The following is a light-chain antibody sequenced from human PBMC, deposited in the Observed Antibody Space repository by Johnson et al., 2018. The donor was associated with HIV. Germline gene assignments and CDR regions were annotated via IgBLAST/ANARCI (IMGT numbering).Light chain of an antibody. CDR1: SSNIGNNY. Sequence: HSVLTQPPSVSAAPGQKVTISCSGSSSNIGNNYVSWYQQLPGTAPKLLIYDNDKRPSGIPDRFSASKSGSSATLGITGLQTGDEADYYCATWDSSLSAYVVGPGTKVTIL. CDR3: ATWDSSLSAYV. V-gene: IGLV1-51*01. J-gene: IGLJ1*01. CDR2: DND.